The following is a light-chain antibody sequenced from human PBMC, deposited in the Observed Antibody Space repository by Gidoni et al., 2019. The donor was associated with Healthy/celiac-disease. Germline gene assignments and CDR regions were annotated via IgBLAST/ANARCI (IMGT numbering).Light chain of an antibody. CDR2: GPS. Sequence: EIVLTQSPGTLSLSPGERATLSCRASQSVSSSYLAWYQQKPGQAPRLLIYGPSSRATGIPDRFSGSGSGTDFTLTISRLEPEDFAVYYCQQYGSSPMYTFXXXTKLEIK. V-gene: IGKV3-20*01. J-gene: IGKJ2*01. CDR1: QSVSSSY. CDR3: QQYGSSPMYT.